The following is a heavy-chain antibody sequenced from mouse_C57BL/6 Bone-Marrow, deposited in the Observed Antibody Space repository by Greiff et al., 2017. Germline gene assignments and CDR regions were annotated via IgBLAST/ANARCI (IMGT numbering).Heavy chain of an antibody. J-gene: IGHJ2*01. CDR1: GYSFTSYY. V-gene: IGHV1-66*01. CDR3: AREGYYYGSYYFDY. Sequence: QVQLKESGPELVKPGASVKISCKASGYSFTSYYIHWVKQRPGQGLEWIGWIYPGSGNTKYNEKFKGKATLTVDKSSSTAYMQLSSLTSEDSAVYYCAREGYYYGSYYFDYWGQGTTLTVSS. D-gene: IGHD1-1*01. CDR2: IYPGSGNT.